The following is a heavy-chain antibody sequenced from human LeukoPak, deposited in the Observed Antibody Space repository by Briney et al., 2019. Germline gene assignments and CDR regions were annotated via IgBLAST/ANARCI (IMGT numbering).Heavy chain of an antibody. CDR3: ARSGSGYDVSWDY. V-gene: IGHV3-11*03. Sequence: GRFTISRDNAKNSLYLQMNSLRAEDTAVYYCARSGSGYDVSWDYWGQGTPVTVSS. D-gene: IGHD5-12*01. J-gene: IGHJ4*02.